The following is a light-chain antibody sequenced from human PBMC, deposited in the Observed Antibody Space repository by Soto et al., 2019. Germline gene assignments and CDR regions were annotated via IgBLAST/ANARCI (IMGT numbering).Light chain of an antibody. CDR3: QQSYSLPYT. CDR2: VVS. J-gene: IGKJ2*01. V-gene: IGKV1-39*01. CDR1: QTISRI. Sequence: DIQLTQSPSSLSASVGDGVTITCRASQTISRILNWYQQKPGEAPKLLMYVVSSLQGGVPSRFSGSESGTDYTLTISSLQPDDFATYYCQQSYSLPYTFGQGTKLEIK.